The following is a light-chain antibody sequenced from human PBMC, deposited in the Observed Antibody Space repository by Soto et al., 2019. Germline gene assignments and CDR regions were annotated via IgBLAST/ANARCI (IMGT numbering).Light chain of an antibody. Sequence: EIVLTQSPGTLSLSPGERATLSCRASQSVSSSYLAWYQQRPGQAPRILIFGASSRATGIPDRFSGSGSGTDFTLTISRLEPEDFAVYYCQHSDTSPLTFGGGTKVEIK. V-gene: IGKV3-20*01. CDR1: QSVSSSY. J-gene: IGKJ4*01. CDR3: QHSDTSPLT. CDR2: GAS.